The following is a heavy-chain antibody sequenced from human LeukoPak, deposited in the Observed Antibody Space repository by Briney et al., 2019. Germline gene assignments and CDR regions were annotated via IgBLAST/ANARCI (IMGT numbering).Heavy chain of an antibody. CDR2: IYYSGNT. J-gene: IGHJ4*02. V-gene: IGHV4-39*01. Sequence: PSETLSLTCTVSGDSIRTSSYYCGWIRQPPGKGLEWIGSIYYSGNTYYNPSLKSRVAISMDTSKNQFSLKPTSVTAADTAVYYCARQFYHDSSGADYWGQGALVTVSS. D-gene: IGHD3-22*01. CDR3: ARQFYHDSSGADY. CDR1: GDSIRTSSYY.